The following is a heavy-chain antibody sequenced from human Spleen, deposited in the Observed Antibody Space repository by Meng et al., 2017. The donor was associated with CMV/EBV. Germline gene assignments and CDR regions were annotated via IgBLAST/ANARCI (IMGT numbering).Heavy chain of an antibody. CDR3: ARGVGQQLPWYYFDY. Sequence: VPLVESGAVLEKPGASVKVSCKAAGYTFTSVGISWVRKAPGQALEWMGWISAYNGNTNYAQKLQGRVTMTTDTSTSTAYMELRSLRSDDTAVYYCARGVGQQLPWYYFDYWGQGTLVTVSS. CDR2: ISAYNGNT. D-gene: IGHD6-13*01. V-gene: IGHV1-18*01. CDR1: GYTFTSVG. J-gene: IGHJ4*02.